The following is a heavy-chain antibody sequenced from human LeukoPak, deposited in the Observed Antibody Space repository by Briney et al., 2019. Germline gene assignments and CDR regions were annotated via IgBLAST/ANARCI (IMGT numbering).Heavy chain of an antibody. CDR2: INPSGGST. CDR1: GYTFTSYY. V-gene: IGHV1-46*01. CDR3: ARDKMVGRNYYGMDV. D-gene: IGHD6-19*01. J-gene: IGHJ6*02. Sequence: ASVKVSCKASGYTFTSYYMHWVRQAPGQGLEWMGIINPSGGSTSYAQKFQGRVTMARDTSTSTVYMELSSLRSEDTAVYYCARDKMVGRNYYGMDVWGQGTTVTVSS.